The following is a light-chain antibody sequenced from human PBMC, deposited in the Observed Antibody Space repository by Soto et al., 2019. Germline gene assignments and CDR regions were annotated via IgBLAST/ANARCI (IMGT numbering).Light chain of an antibody. CDR1: QSVSSSY. CDR2: GAS. CDR3: QQYGNPPPNA. Sequence: EIVLTQSPGTLSLSPGERATPSCRASQSVSSSYLARYQQKPGQAPRVLIHGASSRATGIPDRFSGSGSGTDFTLTISRLEPEDFAVYFCQQYGNPPPNAFGQGTKVEIK. J-gene: IGKJ2*01. V-gene: IGKV3-20*01.